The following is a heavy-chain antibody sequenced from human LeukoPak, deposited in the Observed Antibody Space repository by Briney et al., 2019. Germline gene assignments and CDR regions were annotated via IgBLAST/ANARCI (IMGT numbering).Heavy chain of an antibody. CDR2: INPNSGGT. D-gene: IGHD4-17*01. CDR1: GYTFTGYY. J-gene: IGHJ4*02. Sequence: ASVKVSCKASGYTFTGYYMHWVRQAPGQGLEWMGWINPNSGGTNYAQKFQGRGTMTRDTSISTAYMELSRLRSDDTAVYYCASDEGYGDYYYFDYCGQGTLVTVSS. CDR3: ASDEGYGDYYYFDY. V-gene: IGHV1-2*02.